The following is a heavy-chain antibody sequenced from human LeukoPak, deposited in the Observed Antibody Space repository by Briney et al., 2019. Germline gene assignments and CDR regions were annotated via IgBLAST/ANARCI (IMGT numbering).Heavy chain of an antibody. V-gene: IGHV3-33*01. J-gene: IGHJ6*04. Sequence: GRSLRLSCAASGFTFISYGMHWVRQAPGKGLEWGAVIWYDGSNKYYADSVKRRFTISRDNYKNTLYLQMNSLRAEGTAVYYWARDDLRVGMDGWGKGTTVGVCS. CDR3: ARDDLRVGMDG. CDR2: IWYDGSNK. D-gene: IGHD4-17*01. CDR1: GFTFISYG.